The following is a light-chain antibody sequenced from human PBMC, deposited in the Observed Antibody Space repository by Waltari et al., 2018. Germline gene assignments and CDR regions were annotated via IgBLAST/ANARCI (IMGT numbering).Light chain of an antibody. J-gene: IGLJ2*01. CDR1: SSDVGGYNY. CDR2: EVS. V-gene: IGLV2-14*01. CDR3: SSYTSSSTVV. Sequence: QSALTQPASVSGSPGQSLTIPCTGTSSDVGGYNYVSWYQQHPGQAPNLMIDEVSNLPSGAAIRVSASKYGNTASLTISGLQAEDETDYYCSSYTSSSTVVFGGGTTLTVL.